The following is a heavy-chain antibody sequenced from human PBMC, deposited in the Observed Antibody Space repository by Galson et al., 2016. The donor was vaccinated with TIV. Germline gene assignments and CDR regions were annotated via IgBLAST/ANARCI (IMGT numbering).Heavy chain of an antibody. CDR2: IIPLFGSA. CDR1: GVTFSSYT. D-gene: IGHD6-19*01. Sequence: SVKVSCKASGVTFSSYTITWVRRAPGHGLEWMGGIIPLFGSANYAQTLQGRVTITADESTRTAYMELTSLKSEDTAVYYCARANLPYTTGYFLTSFDYWGQGTLVTVSS. V-gene: IGHV1-69*13. CDR3: ARANLPYTTGYFLTSFDY. J-gene: IGHJ4*02.